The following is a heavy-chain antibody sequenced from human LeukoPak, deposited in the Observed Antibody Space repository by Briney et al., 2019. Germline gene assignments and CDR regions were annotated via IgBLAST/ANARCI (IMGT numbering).Heavy chain of an antibody. J-gene: IGHJ4*02. Sequence: ASVKVSCKASGYTFTAYYIHWMRQAPGQGLEWMGWINPNSGGTSYAQKFRVRFTMTRDTSITTVYMELTGLTSDDTAVYYCARENLIGISISGEDYWGQGTMVTVSS. CDR2: INPNSGGT. D-gene: IGHD3-3*02. V-gene: IGHV1-2*02. CDR3: ARENLIGISISGEDY. CDR1: GYTFTAYY.